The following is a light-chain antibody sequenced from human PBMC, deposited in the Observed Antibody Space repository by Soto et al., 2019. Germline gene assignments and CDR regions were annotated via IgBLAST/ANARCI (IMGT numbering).Light chain of an antibody. Sequence: DIQMTQSPSSLSASVGDRVTITCRASQDIDKWLGWYQQKPGLAPNLVIYTASRLRDGGPSRFSGSGSGTDFTLTISSLQPEDAATYYCQQGKSFPLTFGGGTKVEIK. CDR3: QQGKSFPLT. CDR2: TAS. V-gene: IGKV1-12*01. CDR1: QDIDKW. J-gene: IGKJ4*01.